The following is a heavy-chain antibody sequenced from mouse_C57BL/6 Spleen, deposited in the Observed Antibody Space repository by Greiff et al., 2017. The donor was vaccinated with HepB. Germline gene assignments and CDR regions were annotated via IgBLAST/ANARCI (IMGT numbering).Heavy chain of an antibody. D-gene: IGHD1-1*01. CDR3: ARGYGSSYNYFDY. CDR1: GYTFTNYW. V-gene: IGHV1-63*01. J-gene: IGHJ2*01. CDR2: IYPGGGYT. Sequence: VQLVESGAELVRPGTSVKMSCKASGYTFTNYWIGWAKQRPGHGLEWIGDIYPGGGYTNYNEKFKGKATLTADKSSSTAYMQFSSLTSEDSAIYYCARGYGSSYNYFDYWGQGTTLTVSS.